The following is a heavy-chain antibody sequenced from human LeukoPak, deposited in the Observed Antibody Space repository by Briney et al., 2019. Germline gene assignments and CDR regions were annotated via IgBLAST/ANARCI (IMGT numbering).Heavy chain of an antibody. J-gene: IGHJ4*02. V-gene: IGHV3-66*04. CDR3: ARPHYYDSSDY. D-gene: IGHD3-22*01. Sequence: GGSLRLSCAASGFTVSSNHMSWVRQAPGKGLEWVSVIYSGGSTYYADSVKGRFIISRDNSKNTLYLQMNSLRAEDTAVYYCARPHYYDSSDYWGQGTLVTVSS. CDR1: GFTVSSNH. CDR2: IYSGGST.